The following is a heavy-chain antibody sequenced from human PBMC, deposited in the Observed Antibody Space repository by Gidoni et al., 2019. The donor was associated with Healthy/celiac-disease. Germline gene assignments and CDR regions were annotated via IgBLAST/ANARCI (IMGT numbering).Heavy chain of an antibody. Sequence: QVQLVHSGAEVKKPGASVTVSCKASGYTFTSYYMHWVRQVPGQGLEWMGIINPSGCSTSYEQKFQGRVTMTRDTSTSTVYMELSSLRSEDTAVYYCARKSIFSYYYGMDVWGQGTTVTVSS. V-gene: IGHV1-46*01. CDR1: GYTFTSYY. CDR2: INPSGCST. CDR3: ARKSIFSYYYGMDV. D-gene: IGHD3-3*01. J-gene: IGHJ6*02.